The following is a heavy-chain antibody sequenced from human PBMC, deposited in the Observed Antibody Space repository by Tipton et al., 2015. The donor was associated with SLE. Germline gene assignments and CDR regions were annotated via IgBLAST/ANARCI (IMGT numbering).Heavy chain of an antibody. Sequence: TLSLTCTVSGGSISSYYWSWIRQPPGKGLEWIGYIYYSGSTNYNPSLKSRVTISVDTSKNQFSLKLSSVTAADTAVYYCARVGYCGGDCFNFDYWGQGTLVTVSS. J-gene: IGHJ4*02. CDR1: GGSISSYY. CDR3: ARVGYCGGDCFNFDY. D-gene: IGHD2-21*01. CDR2: IYYSGST. V-gene: IGHV4-59*01.